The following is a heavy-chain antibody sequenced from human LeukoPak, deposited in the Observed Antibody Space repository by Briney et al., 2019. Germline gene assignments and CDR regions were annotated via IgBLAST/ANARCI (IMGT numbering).Heavy chain of an antibody. CDR2: INAGNGNT. CDR3: ARVYDFWSPMDV. V-gene: IGHV1-3*01. J-gene: IGHJ6*02. CDR1: GYTFTSYA. Sequence: ASVKVSCKASGYTFTSYAMHWVRQAPGQRLEWMGWINAGNGNTKYSQKFQGRVTITRDTSASTAYMELSSLRSEDTAVYYCARVYDFWSPMDVWGQGTTVTVSS. D-gene: IGHD3-3*01.